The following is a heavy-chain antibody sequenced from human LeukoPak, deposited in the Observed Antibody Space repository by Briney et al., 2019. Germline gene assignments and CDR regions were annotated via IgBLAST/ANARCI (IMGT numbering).Heavy chain of an antibody. CDR1: GGSISSSSYY. J-gene: IGHJ6*03. CDR3: ARPVVPAAMVDYYYMDV. Sequence: PSETLSLTCTVSGGSISSSSYYWGWIRQPPGKGLEWSGSIYYSGSTYYNPSLKSRVTISVDTSKNQFSLKLTSVTAADTAVYYCARPVVPAAMVDYYYMDVWGKGTTVTVSS. CDR2: IYYSGST. D-gene: IGHD2-2*01. V-gene: IGHV4-39*01.